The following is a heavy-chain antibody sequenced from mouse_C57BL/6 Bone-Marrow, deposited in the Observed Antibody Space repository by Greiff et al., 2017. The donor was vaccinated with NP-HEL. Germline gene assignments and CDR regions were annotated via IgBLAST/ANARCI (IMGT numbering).Heavy chain of an antibody. CDR3: ATLYYYGSSYIYWYFDV. V-gene: IGHV1-75*01. J-gene: IGHJ1*03. CDR1: GYTFTDYY. CDR2: IFPGSGST. Sequence: QVQLKQSGPELVKPGASVKISCKASGYTFTDYYINWVKQRPGQGLEWIGWIFPGSGSTYYNEKFKGKATLTVDKSSSTAYMLLSSLTSEDSAVYFCATLYYYGSSYIYWYFDVWGTGTTVTVSS. D-gene: IGHD1-1*01.